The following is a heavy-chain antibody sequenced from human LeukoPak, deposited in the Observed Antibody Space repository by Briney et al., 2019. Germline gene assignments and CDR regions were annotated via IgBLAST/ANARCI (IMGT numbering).Heavy chain of an antibody. D-gene: IGHD1-1*01. J-gene: IGHJ6*03. V-gene: IGHV3-53*01. Sequence: GGSLRLSCAVSGFTVSSNYMGWVRQAPGKGLEWVSVFYASGSIYYADSVKGRFTISRDNSENTVFLQMNTLRAEDTAVYYCARLEKNSYYYMDVWGKGTTVTLSS. CDR1: GFTVSSNY. CDR2: FYASGSI. CDR3: ARLEKNSYYYMDV.